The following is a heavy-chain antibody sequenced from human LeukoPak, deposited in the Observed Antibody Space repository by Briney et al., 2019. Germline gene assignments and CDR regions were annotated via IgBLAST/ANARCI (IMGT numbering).Heavy chain of an antibody. D-gene: IGHD2-15*01. V-gene: IGHV3-48*03. CDR2: VGSSGNTV. Sequence: PGGSLRLSCAASGFTFSNYEMNWVRQAPGKGLEWISYVGSSGNTVFYADSVKGRFTISRDNAQNSLYLQMNSLRAEDTAIYYCVQGGYCSGGLCYYLNAFDAWGQGTVVTVSS. CDR1: GFTFSNYE. J-gene: IGHJ3*01. CDR3: VQGGYCSGGLCYYLNAFDA.